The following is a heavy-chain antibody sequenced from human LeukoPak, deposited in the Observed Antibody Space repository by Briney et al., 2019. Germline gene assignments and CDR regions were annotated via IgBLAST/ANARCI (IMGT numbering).Heavy chain of an antibody. CDR3: ARAGGYSYGYYASFDY. V-gene: IGHV1-2*02. Sequence: ASVKVSCKASGYTFTGYYMHWVRQTPGQGLEWMGWINPNSGGTNYAQKFQGRVTMTRDTSISTAYMELSRLRSDDTAVYYCARAGGYSYGYYASFDYWGQGTLVTVSS. J-gene: IGHJ4*02. D-gene: IGHD5-18*01. CDR1: GYTFTGYY. CDR2: INPNSGGT.